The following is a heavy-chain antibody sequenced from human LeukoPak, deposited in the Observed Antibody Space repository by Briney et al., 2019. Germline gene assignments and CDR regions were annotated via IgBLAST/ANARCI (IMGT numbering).Heavy chain of an antibody. CDR3: ARADTAMGGNDY. J-gene: IGHJ4*02. D-gene: IGHD5-18*01. CDR1: GGTFSSYA. CDR2: IIPIFGTA. Sequence: ASVKVSCKASGGTFSSYAISWVRQAPGQGLEWMGGIIPIFGTANYAQKFQGRVTITTDESTSTAYMELSSLRSEDTAVYYCARADTAMGGNDYWGQGTLVTVSS. V-gene: IGHV1-69*05.